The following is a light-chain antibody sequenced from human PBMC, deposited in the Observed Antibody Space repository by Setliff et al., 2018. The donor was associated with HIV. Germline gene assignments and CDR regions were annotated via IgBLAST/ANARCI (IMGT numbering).Light chain of an antibody. J-gene: IGLJ1*01. Sequence: QSALTQPASVSGSPGQSITISCTGTNSDIGNNNFVSWYQQRPGKAPKLMIYDISKWPSGVSNRFSGSKSGNTASLTISGLQAEDEGDYYCCAYVGDRTFVFGVGTKVTVL. V-gene: IGLV2-23*02. CDR2: DIS. CDR3: CAYVGDRTFV. CDR1: NSDIGNNNF.